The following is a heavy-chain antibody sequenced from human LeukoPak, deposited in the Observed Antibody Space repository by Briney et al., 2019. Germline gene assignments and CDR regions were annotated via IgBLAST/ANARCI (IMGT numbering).Heavy chain of an antibody. CDR3: ASSKPSRGSGSYSLFSRFDP. V-gene: IGHV4-59*01. CDR2: IYYSGST. J-gene: IGHJ5*02. D-gene: IGHD3-10*01. CDR1: GGSISSYY. Sequence: SETLSLTCTVSGGSISSYYWSWIRQPPGKGLEWIGYIYYSGSTNYNPSLKSRVTISVDTSKNQFSLKLSSVTAADPAVNYCASSKPSRGSGSYSLFSRFDPWGQGTRVTVSS.